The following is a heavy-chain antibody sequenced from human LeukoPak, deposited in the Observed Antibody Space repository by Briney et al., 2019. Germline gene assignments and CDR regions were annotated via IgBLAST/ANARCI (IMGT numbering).Heavy chain of an antibody. CDR1: GFTFSSYG. J-gene: IGHJ5*02. Sequence: GGSLRLSCAASGFTFSSYGMHWVRQAPGKGLEWVAFIRYDGSNKYYADSVKGRFTISRDNSKNTLYLQMNSLRAEDTAVYYCARAGTALRQQHWFDPWGQGTLVTVSS. CDR2: IRYDGSNK. CDR3: ARAGTALRQQHWFDP. V-gene: IGHV3-30*02. D-gene: IGHD2-21*02.